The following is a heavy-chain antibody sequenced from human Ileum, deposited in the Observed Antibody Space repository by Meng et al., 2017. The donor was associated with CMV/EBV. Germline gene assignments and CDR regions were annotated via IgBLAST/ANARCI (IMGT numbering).Heavy chain of an antibody. CDR1: GYIFDNYG. J-gene: IGHJ4*02. CDR2: ISVYNGNT. CDR3: ARDGPYCGGDCYVDQ. D-gene: IGHD2-21*02. V-gene: IGHV1-18*01. Sequence: SGYIFDNYGSTWVRQAPGQGLQWMGWISVYNGNTNYAESLQGRVTLTTDTSTSTAYMELRSLRSDDTAVYYCARDGPYCGGDCYVDQWGQGTLVTVSS.